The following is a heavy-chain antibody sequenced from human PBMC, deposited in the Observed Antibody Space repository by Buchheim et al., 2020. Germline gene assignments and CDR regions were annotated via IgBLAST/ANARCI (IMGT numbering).Heavy chain of an antibody. CDR3: ARSAYYDFWSGYVFDY. V-gene: IGHV4-59*01. CDR2: IYYSGST. Sequence: QVQLQESGPGLVKPSETLSLTCTVSGGSISSYYWRWIRQPPGKGLEWIGYIYYSGSTNYNPSLKSRVTISVDTSKHQLSLKLSSVTAADTAVYYCARSAYYDFWSGYVFDYWSQGTL. J-gene: IGHJ4*02. D-gene: IGHD3-3*01. CDR1: GGSISSYY.